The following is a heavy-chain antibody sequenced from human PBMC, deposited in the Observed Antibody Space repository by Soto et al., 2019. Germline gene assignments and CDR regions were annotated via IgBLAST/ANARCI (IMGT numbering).Heavy chain of an antibody. Sequence: QVQLVQSGAEVKKPGSSVKVSCKASGGTFSSYAISWVRQAPGQGLEWMGGIIPIFGTANYAQKFRGRVTITGDDATSIADMGLGGLRSEDAAVYCCAIYADAFDIWGEGTMVTVSS. CDR1: GGTFSSYA. CDR2: IIPIFGTA. V-gene: IGHV1-69*12. D-gene: IGHD4-17*01. J-gene: IGHJ3*02. CDR3: AIYADAFDI.